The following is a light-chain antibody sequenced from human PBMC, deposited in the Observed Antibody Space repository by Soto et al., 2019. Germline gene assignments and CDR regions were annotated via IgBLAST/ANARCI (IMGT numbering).Light chain of an antibody. Sequence: EIVTTQSPATLSVSPGERVTLSCRASQSVRSNLAWYQHKLGQAPRLLIYGASTRATGIPARFSGSGSGTEFTLTISSLQSEDFAFYYCQQYNNWPWTVGQGTKVDIK. CDR3: QQYNNWPWT. J-gene: IGKJ1*01. CDR1: QSVRSN. CDR2: GAS. V-gene: IGKV3-15*01.